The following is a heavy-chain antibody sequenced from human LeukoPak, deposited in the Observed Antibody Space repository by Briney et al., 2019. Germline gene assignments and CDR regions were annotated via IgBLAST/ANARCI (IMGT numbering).Heavy chain of an antibody. J-gene: IGHJ6*02. CDR1: GGSISSYY. CDR2: IYYSGST. CDR3: ARARYGDYYYYGMDV. V-gene: IGHV4-59*01. D-gene: IGHD4-17*01. Sequence: PSETLSLTCTVSGGSISSYYWSWIRQPPGKGLEWIGYIYYSGSTNYNPSLKSRVTISVDTSKNQFSLKLSSVTAADTAVYYCARARYGDYYYYGMDVWGQGTTVTVSS.